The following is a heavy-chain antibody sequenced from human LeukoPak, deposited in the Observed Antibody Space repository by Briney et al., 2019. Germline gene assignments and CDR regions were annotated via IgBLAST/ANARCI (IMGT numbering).Heavy chain of an antibody. V-gene: IGHV3-21*01. J-gene: IGHJ4*02. CDR3: ARAGGRGMGAAAVNFDY. CDR1: GFTFSSYS. Sequence: GRSLRLSCAASGFTFSSYSMNWVRQAPGKGLEWVSSISSSSSYIYYADSVKGRFTISRDNAKNSLYLQMNSLRAEDTAVYYCARAGGRGMGAAAVNFDYWGQGTLVTVSS. D-gene: IGHD6-13*01. CDR2: ISSSSSYI.